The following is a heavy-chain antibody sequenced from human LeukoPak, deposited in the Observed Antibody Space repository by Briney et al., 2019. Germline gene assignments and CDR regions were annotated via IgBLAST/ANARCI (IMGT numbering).Heavy chain of an antibody. CDR1: GITFINYS. CDR2: ITGSGTFT. J-gene: IGHJ4*02. V-gene: IGHV3-23*01. Sequence: GGSLRLSCAASGITFINYSMTWVRQAPGKGLEWVSAITGSGTFTDYADSVKGRFTISRDNSKNTLYLQMNSLRAEDTAIYYCAKRSAESSGYFDSWGQGTLVTVSS. D-gene: IGHD6-19*01. CDR3: AKRSAESSGYFDS.